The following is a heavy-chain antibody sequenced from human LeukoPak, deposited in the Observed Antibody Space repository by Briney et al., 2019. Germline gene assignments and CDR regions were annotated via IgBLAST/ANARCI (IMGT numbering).Heavy chain of an antibody. CDR1: GFTVSSNY. V-gene: IGHV3-66*01. CDR3: TRDGGWRDDY. Sequence: GGSLRLSCAASGFTVSSNYMSWVRQAPGKGLEWVSVIYSGGSTYYADSVKGRFTISRDYAKNSLNLQMNSLRAEDTALYYCTRDGGWRDDYWGEGTLVTVSS. D-gene: IGHD3-16*01. CDR2: IYSGGST. J-gene: IGHJ4*02.